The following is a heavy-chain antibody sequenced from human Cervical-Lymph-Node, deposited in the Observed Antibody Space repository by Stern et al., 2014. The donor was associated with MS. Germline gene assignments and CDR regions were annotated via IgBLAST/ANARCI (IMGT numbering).Heavy chain of an antibody. V-gene: IGHV3-53*01. J-gene: IGHJ4*02. CDR2: ITNVGSS. Sequence: EVQLVESGGGVIQPGGSLGLSCTASGFPVSRDYMTWVRQAPGKGLEWVSLITNVGSSFYTDSVKGRFTISRDDSKNTVYLHMTSLRAEDTAMYYCARDTSSPERSDWWGQGTLVTVSS. CDR3: ARDTSSPERSDW. CDR1: GFPVSRDY. D-gene: IGHD1-1*01.